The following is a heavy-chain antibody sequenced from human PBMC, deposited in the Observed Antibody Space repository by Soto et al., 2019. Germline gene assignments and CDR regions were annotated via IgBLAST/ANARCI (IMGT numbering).Heavy chain of an antibody. CDR3: ARDPYYDFWSGYHLYGMDV. D-gene: IGHD3-3*01. CDR2: INHSGST. V-gene: IGHV4-34*01. J-gene: IGHJ6*02. Sequence: ETLSLTCAVYGGSFSGYYWSWIRQPPEKGLEWIGEINHSGSTNYNPSLKSRVTISVDTSKNQFSLKLSSVTAADTAVYYCARDPYYDFWSGYHLYGMDVWGQGTTVTVSS. CDR1: GGSFSGYY.